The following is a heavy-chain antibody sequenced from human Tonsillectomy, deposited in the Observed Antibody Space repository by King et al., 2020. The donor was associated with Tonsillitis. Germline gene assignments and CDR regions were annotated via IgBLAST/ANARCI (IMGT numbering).Heavy chain of an antibody. D-gene: IGHD6-6*01. Sequence: VQLVESGAEVKKPGDSLKISCKGSGYSFMSYWIAWVRKMPGKGLEWMGIIYAGDSDTRYSPSFQGQVTISVDKSISAAYLQWNSLKASDSAMYYCAGSSPGILAARREAAYDIWGQGTMVSVSS. CDR3: AGSSPGILAARREAAYDI. J-gene: IGHJ3*02. CDR2: IYAGDSDT. V-gene: IGHV5-51*01. CDR1: GYSFMSYW.